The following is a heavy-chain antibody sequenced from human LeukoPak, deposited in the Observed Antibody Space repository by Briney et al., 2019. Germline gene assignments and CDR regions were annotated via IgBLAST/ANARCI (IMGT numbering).Heavy chain of an antibody. CDR1: GGSISSYY. D-gene: IGHD3-10*01. CDR3: ARAGNYYTSGSYLGY. Sequence: SETLSLTCTVSGGSISSYYWSWIRQPPGKGLEWIGYIYYRGSANYNPSLKSRVTISVDTSKNQFSLKLSSVTAADTAVYYCARAGNYYTSGSYLGYWGQGTLVTVSS. J-gene: IGHJ4*02. CDR2: IYYRGSA. V-gene: IGHV4-59*01.